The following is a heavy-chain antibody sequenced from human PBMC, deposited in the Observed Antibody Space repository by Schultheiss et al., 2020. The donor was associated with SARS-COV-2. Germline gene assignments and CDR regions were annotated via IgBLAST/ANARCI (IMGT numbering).Heavy chain of an antibody. J-gene: IGHJ6*02. CDR1: GFTFSSYA. CDR2: ISYDGSNK. D-gene: IGHD5-12*01. Sequence: GGSLRLSCAASGFTFSSYAMHWVRQAPGKGLEWVAVISYDGSNKYYADSVKGRFTISRDNSKNTLYLQMISLRAEDTAVYYCARGYSGYDPYYYYYGMDVWGQGTTVTVSS. V-gene: IGHV3-30*14. CDR3: ARGYSGYDPYYYYYGMDV.